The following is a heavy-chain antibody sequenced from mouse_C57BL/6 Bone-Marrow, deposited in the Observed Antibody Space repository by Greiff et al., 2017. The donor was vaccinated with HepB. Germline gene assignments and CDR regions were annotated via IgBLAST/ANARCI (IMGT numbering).Heavy chain of an antibody. CDR3: TRFTWGYFDV. J-gene: IGHJ1*03. CDR2: IDPETCGT. V-gene: IGHV1-23*01. CDR1: GYTFTDYE. Sequence: VQPVESGAELVRPGASGYTFTDYEMHCVKQTPVHGLEWIGAIDPETCGTAYNQKFKGKATLTADKSSSTAYMELRSLTSEDSAVYYCTRFTWGYFDVWGTGTTVTVSS. D-gene: IGHD1-1*01.